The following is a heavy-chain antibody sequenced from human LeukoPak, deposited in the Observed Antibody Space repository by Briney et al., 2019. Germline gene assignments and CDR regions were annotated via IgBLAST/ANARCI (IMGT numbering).Heavy chain of an antibody. V-gene: IGHV3-23*01. CDR2: ISGSGGNT. CDR1: GFTFRNSG. CDR3: AKEDPGYYYYMDV. J-gene: IGHJ6*03. Sequence: GGSLRLSCAASGFTFRNSGMTWVRQAPGKGLEWVSAISGSGGNTYYADSVRGRFTISRDNSKNTLYLQMNSLRAEDTAAYYCAKEDPGYYYYMDVWGKGTTVTISS.